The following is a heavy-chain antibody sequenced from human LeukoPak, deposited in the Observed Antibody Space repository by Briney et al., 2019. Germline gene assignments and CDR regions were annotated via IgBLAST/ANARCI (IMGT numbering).Heavy chain of an antibody. J-gene: IGHJ4*02. Sequence: GGSLRLSCAASGFTFSSYAIHWVRQAPGKGLEWVAAISYDGSNKYYADSVKGRFTISRDNSKNTLYLQMNSLRAEDTAVYYCARDKGGPYSGSSYFDYWGQGTLVTVSS. CDR3: ARDKGGPYSGSSYFDY. D-gene: IGHD1-26*01. CDR2: ISYDGSNK. CDR1: GFTFSSYA. V-gene: IGHV3-30*04.